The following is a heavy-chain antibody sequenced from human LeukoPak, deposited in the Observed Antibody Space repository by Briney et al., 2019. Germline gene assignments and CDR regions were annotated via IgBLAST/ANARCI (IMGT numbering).Heavy chain of an antibody. J-gene: IGHJ4*02. CDR1: DFLLSKAG. CDR3: STYRWQYDSSGYDY. CDR2: FKSNADGGTT. D-gene: IGHD3-22*01. V-gene: IGHV3-15*01. Sequence: GGPLRLPCAASDFLLSKAGLSGFRRATGKGLECLARFKSNADGGTTDYAAPVQGRITISRDDSQNTLYLQLDSLKAEDTAVYYCSTYRWQYDSSGYDYWGQGTLVAVSS.